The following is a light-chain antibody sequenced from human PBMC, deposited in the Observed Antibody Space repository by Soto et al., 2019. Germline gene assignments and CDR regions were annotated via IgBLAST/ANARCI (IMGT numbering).Light chain of an antibody. CDR2: DAS. V-gene: IGKV1-5*01. CDR1: QSISSY. Sequence: DIQMTQSPSTLSASVVDRVTITCRASQSISSYLAWYQQKPGEAPKLLIYDASSLQSGVPSRFSGSGSGTEFSLSISSLQPDDFATYYCQHYNSLSSFGPGTKVDIK. J-gene: IGKJ3*01. CDR3: QHYNSLSS.